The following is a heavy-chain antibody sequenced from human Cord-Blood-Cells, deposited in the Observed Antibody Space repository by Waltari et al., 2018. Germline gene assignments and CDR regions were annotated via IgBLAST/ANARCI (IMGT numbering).Heavy chain of an antibody. J-gene: IGHJ4*02. CDR3: ARDFLWGTVGFDY. D-gene: IGHD3-10*01. CDR2: MSSSSSTI. Sequence: EVQLVESGGGLVQPGGSLRLSCAASGFTFSSYSMNWVRQAPGKGLAWVSYMSSSSSTIYYADSVKGRFTISRDNAKNSLYLQMNSLRDEDTAVYYCARDFLWGTVGFDYWGQGTLVTVSS. V-gene: IGHV3-48*02. CDR1: GFTFSSYS.